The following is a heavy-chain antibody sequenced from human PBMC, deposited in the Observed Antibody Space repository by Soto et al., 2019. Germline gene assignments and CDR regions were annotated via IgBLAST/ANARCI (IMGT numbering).Heavy chain of an antibody. CDR2: IIPIFGTA. D-gene: IGHD6-19*01. J-gene: IGHJ4*02. V-gene: IGHV1-69*06. CDR1: GGTFSSYA. Sequence: SVKVSCKASGGTFSSYAISWVRQAPGQGLEWMGGIIPIFGTANYAQKFQGRVTITADKSTSTAYMELSSLRSEDTAVYYCARTYGSGWYEVDYWGQGTLVTVSS. CDR3: ARTYGSGWYEVDY.